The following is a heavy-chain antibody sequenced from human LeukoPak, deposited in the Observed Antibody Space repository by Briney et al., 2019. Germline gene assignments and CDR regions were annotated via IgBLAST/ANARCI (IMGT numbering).Heavy chain of an antibody. CDR1: VFPLDDYG. D-gene: IGHD3-10*01. V-gene: IGHV3-20*04. Sequence: GGPLRLSCAASVFPLDDYGMSWVRLAPGKGLEWVSGARWNGYYTEYADSVRGRFTIYRHNAKKSLYLQMNSLRVDDTALYYCARRKGPYGSGTSYDSWGQGTLVSVPS. CDR3: ARRKGPYGSGTSYDS. J-gene: IGHJ4*02. CDR2: ARWNGYYT.